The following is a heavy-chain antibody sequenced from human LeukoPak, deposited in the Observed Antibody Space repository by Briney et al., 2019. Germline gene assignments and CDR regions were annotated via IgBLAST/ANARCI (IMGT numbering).Heavy chain of an antibody. CDR3: AAANYDILTDYYYYGMDV. CDR2: IVVGSGNT. V-gene: IGHV1-58*01. Sequence: ASVKVSCKASGFTFTSSAVQWVRQARGQRLEWIGWIVVGSGNTNYAQKFQERVTITRDMSTSTAYMGLSSLRSEDTAVYYCAAANYDILTDYYYYGMDVWGKGTTVTVSS. D-gene: IGHD3-9*01. J-gene: IGHJ6*04. CDR1: GFTFTSSA.